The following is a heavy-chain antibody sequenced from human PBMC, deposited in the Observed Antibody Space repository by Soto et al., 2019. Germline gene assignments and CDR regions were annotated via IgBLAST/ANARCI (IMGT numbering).Heavy chain of an antibody. Sequence: ASVKVSCKASGYTFTGYYMHWVRQAPGQGLEWMGWINPNSGGTNYAQKFQGRVTMTRDTSISTAYMELSRLRSDDTAVYYCARDSAYSYDVYYYYGMDVWGQGTTVTVS. J-gene: IGHJ6*02. V-gene: IGHV1-2*02. CDR1: GYTFTGYY. CDR3: ARDSAYSYDVYYYYGMDV. CDR2: INPNSGGT. D-gene: IGHD5-18*01.